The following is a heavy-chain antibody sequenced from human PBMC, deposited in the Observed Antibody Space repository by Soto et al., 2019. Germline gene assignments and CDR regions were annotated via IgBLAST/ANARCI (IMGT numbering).Heavy chain of an antibody. Sequence: QVLLQESGPGLVKPSQTLSLTCTVSGASISSGDSFWSWIRQYPGKGLEWIGFIFSTGTTSYNPSLKSRVNRSVDTFKNQFSLRLTSVNVADTAVYFCARVRCSGGSCYPEAFDDWGQGTLVAVSS. CDR1: GASISSGDSF. J-gene: IGHJ4*02. CDR3: ARVRCSGGSCYPEAFDD. CDR2: IFSTGTT. V-gene: IGHV4-31*03. D-gene: IGHD2-15*01.